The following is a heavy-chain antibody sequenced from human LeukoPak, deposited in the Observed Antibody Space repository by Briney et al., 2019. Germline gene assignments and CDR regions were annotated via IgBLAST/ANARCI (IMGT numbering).Heavy chain of an antibody. CDR3: ARAARYVVVVAATRWWFDP. D-gene: IGHD2-15*01. V-gene: IGHV4-34*01. CDR1: GGSFSGYY. Sequence: PSETLSLTCAVYGGSFSGYYRSWIRQPPGKGLEWIGEINHSGSTNYNPSLKSRVTISVDTSKNQFSLKLSSVTAADTAVYYCARAARYVVVVAATRWWFDPWGQGTLVTVSS. CDR2: INHSGST. J-gene: IGHJ5*02.